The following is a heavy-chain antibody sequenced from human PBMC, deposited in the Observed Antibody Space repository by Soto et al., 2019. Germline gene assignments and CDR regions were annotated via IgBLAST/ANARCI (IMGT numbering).Heavy chain of an antibody. V-gene: IGHV3-23*01. D-gene: IGHD2-15*01. J-gene: IGHJ4*02. CDR2: ISGSGGST. Sequence: PGGSLRLSCAASGFTFSSYAMIWVRQAPGKGLEWVSAISGSGGSTYYADSVKGRFTISRDNSKNTLYLQMNSLRAEDTAVYYCAKEVGFFRPEGLSEVVWGQGTLVTVSS. CDR3: AKEVGFFRPEGLSEVV. CDR1: GFTFSSYA.